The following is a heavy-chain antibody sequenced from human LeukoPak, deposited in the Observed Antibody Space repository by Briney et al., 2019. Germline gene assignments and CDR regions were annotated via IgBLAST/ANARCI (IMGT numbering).Heavy chain of an antibody. CDR3: AKGHSSGQPIDY. D-gene: IGHD3-22*01. CDR2: ISYDGSNK. CDR1: GFTFSSYG. V-gene: IGHV3-30*18. J-gene: IGHJ4*02. Sequence: PGGSLRLSCAASGFTFSSYGMPWVRQAPGKGLEWVAVISYDGSNKYYADSVKGRFTISRDNSKNTLYLQMNSLRAEDTAVYYCAKGHSSGQPIDYWGQGTLVTVSS.